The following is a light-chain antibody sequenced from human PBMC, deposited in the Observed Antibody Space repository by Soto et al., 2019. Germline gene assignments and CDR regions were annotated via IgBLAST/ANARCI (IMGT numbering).Light chain of an antibody. J-gene: IGKJ4*01. V-gene: IGKV3-11*01. CDR1: QSISTY. Sequence: EIVLTQSPATLSLSPGERATLSCRASQSISTYLTWYQQKPGQAPRLLIYQASNRATGIPARFSGSGSGTDFTLTISSLEPEDFAVYYCQQRSIWPQTFGGGTKVEIK. CDR2: QAS. CDR3: QQRSIWPQT.